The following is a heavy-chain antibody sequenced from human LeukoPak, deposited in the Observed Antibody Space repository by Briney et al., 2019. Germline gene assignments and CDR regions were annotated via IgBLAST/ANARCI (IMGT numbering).Heavy chain of an antibody. Sequence: ASVKVSCKASGYTFSGNYIHWLRQAPGQGLEWMGWVIPNIGATKYAQRFQGRVTMTRVTSISTAYMELRSLKSDDTAVYFCARSTDYYDTNGYYFPFDLWGQGTLITVSS. CDR1: GYTFSGNY. CDR3: ARSTDYYDTNGYYFPFDL. CDR2: VIPNIGAT. J-gene: IGHJ4*02. D-gene: IGHD3-22*01. V-gene: IGHV1-2*02.